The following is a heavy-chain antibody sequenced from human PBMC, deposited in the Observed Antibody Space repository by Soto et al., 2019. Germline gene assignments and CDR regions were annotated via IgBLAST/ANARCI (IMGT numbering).Heavy chain of an antibody. CDR3: ANSYDSSGYPGY. J-gene: IGHJ4*02. D-gene: IGHD3-22*01. CDR2: ISGSGGST. V-gene: IGHV3-23*01. Sequence: GWSLRLSCAASGFTFSSYAMSLVRQAPGKGLEWVSAISGSGGSTYYADSVKGRFTISRDNSKNTLYLQMNSLRAEDTAVYYCANSYDSSGYPGYWGKGTLVTVSS. CDR1: GFTFSSYA.